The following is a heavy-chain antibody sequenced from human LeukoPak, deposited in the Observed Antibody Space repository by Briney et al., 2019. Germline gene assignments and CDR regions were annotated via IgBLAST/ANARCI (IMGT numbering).Heavy chain of an antibody. D-gene: IGHD4-11*01. CDR3: SSHPKSTVSWFDP. V-gene: IGHV4-59*08. Sequence: PSETLSLTCTVSGGSISSYYWSWIRNPPRQGQERIWYSYYSGSTSNNPSLNSQDTISVDTPTNQFYLNLSSLTAADTAAYYCSSHPKSTVSWFDPWGQGTLVSVSS. CDR1: GGSISSYY. J-gene: IGHJ5*02. CDR2: SYYSGST.